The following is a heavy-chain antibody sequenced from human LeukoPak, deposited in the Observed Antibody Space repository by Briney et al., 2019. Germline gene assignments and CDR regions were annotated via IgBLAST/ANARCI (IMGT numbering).Heavy chain of an antibody. CDR3: ARDLIGYCSGGTCSDWFDP. V-gene: IGHV4-34*01. Sequence: SETLSLTCAVYGGSFSGYYWRWIRQPPGKGLEWIGEINHSGSTNYNPSLKSRVTISVDTSKNQLSLKLSSVTAADTAVYYCARDLIGYCSGGTCSDWFDPWGQGTLVTVSS. D-gene: IGHD2-15*01. CDR2: INHSGST. CDR1: GGSFSGYY. J-gene: IGHJ5*02.